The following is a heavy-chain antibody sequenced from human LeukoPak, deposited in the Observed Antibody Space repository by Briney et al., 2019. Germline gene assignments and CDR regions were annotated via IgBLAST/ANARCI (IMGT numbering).Heavy chain of an antibody. J-gene: IGHJ4*02. CDR3: ARGMNYYDSSGYEDY. CDR2: ISAYNGNT. CDR1: GYTFTSYG. V-gene: IGHV1-18*01. D-gene: IGHD3-22*01. Sequence: ASVKVSCKASGYTFTSYGISWVRQAPGQGLEWMGWISAYNGNTNYAQKLQGRVTMTTDTSTSTAYMELRSLRSDDTAVYYCARGMNYYDSSGYEDYWGQGTLVTVSS.